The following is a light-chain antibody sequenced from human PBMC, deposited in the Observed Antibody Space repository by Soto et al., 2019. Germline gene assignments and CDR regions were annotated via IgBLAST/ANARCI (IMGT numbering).Light chain of an antibody. CDR1: SSDVGGYNF. CDR2: EVN. J-gene: IGLJ2*01. Sequence: QSVLTQPPSASGSLGQSVTISCTGTSSDVGGYNFVSWYQQHPGKAPKLMIYEVNTRPSGVSNRFSGSKSGNTASLTISGLQAVDEADYYCSSYTSGGVLFGGGTKLTVL. V-gene: IGLV2-14*01. CDR3: SSYTSGGVL.